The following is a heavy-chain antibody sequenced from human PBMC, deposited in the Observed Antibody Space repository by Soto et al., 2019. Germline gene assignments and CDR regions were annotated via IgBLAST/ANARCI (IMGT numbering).Heavy chain of an antibody. D-gene: IGHD2-15*01. CDR2: IYYSGST. J-gene: IGHJ6*03. CDR3: ARVTSAEAATAELYYYYYMDV. Sequence: SETLSLTCTVSGGSISSYYWSWIRQPPGKGLEWIGYIYYSGSTNYNPSLKSRVTISVDTSKNQFSLKLSSVTAADTAVYYCARVTSAEAATAELYYYYYMDVWGKGTTVTVSS. V-gene: IGHV4-59*01. CDR1: GGSISSYY.